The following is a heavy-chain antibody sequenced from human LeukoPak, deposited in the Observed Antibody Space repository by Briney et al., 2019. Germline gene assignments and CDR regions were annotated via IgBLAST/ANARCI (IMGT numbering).Heavy chain of an antibody. CDR1: GGSFSGYY. V-gene: IGHV4-34*01. Sequence: PETLSLTCAVYGGSFSGYYWSWIRQPPGKGLEWIGEINHSGSTNYNPSLKSRVTISVDTSKNQFSLKLSSVTAADTAVYYCARGGRRDSGSPTDYWGQGTLVTVSS. D-gene: IGHD1-26*01. CDR2: INHSGST. J-gene: IGHJ4*02. CDR3: ARGGRRDSGSPTDY.